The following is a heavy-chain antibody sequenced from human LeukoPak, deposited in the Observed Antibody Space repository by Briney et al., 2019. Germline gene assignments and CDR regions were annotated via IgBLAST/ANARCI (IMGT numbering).Heavy chain of an antibody. CDR1: GYTFTGDY. CDR3: ARDVAGP. J-gene: IGHJ5*02. CDR2: INPNSGDT. V-gene: IGHV1-2*02. Sequence: GASVKVSCKTSGYTFTGDYMHWVRQAPGQGLEWMGWINPNSGDTNYAQNFQGRVTMTRDTSISTAYMELTSLRSDDTAVYYCARDVAGPWGQGTLVTVSS. D-gene: IGHD1-14*01.